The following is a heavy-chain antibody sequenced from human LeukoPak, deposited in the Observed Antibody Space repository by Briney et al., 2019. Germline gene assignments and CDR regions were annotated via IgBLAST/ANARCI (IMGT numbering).Heavy chain of an antibody. CDR2: ISWNSGSI. CDR3: AKDGASFTIFGVALDY. D-gene: IGHD3-3*01. J-gene: IGHJ4*02. CDR1: GFTFDDYA. V-gene: IGHV3-9*01. Sequence: GGSLRLSCAASGFTFDDYAMHWVRQAPGKGLEWVSGISWNSGSIGYADSVKGRFTISRDNSKNTLYLQMNSLRAEDTAVYYCAKDGASFTIFGVALDYWGQGTLVTVSS.